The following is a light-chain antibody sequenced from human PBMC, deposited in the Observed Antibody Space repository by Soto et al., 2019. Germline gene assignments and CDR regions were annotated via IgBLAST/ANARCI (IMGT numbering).Light chain of an antibody. CDR3: HQYNNSPQIT. V-gene: IGKV3-15*01. Sequence: IVMTQSPASLSVSLGDRATISCRASQSVSSNLAWYQQQPGQAPTLLIYAASTMPTGIPSRFSGSGSGTDFTLTISSLQSEDFSTYYCHQYNNSPQITFGQGTQVEIK. CDR2: AAS. J-gene: IGKJ1*01. CDR1: QSVSSN.